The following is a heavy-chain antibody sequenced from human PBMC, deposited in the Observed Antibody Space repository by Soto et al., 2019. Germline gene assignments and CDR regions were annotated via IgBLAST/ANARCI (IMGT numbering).Heavy chain of an antibody. CDR1: GGSISSYY. D-gene: IGHD6-13*01. Sequence: PSETLSLTCTVSGGSISSYYWSWIRQPPGKGLEWIGYIYYSGSTNYKPSLKSRVTISVDKSKNQLSLKLSSVTAADTAVYYCAKSPGSWYYFDYWGQGTLVTVSS. V-gene: IGHV4-59*12. J-gene: IGHJ4*02. CDR2: IYYSGST. CDR3: AKSPGSWYYFDY.